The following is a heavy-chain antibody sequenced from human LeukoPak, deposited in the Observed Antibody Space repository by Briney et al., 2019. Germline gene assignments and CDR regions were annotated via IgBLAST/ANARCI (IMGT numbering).Heavy chain of an antibody. CDR1: GFTFSSYA. CDR2: ISGSGGST. D-gene: IGHD3-9*01. J-gene: IGHJ4*02. CDR3: AKTTQLRYFDWLLPHDFGY. Sequence: SGGSLRLSCAASGFTFSSYAMSWVRQAPGKGLEWVSAISGSGGSTYYADSVKGRFTISRDNSKNTLYLQMNSLRAEDTAVYYCAKTTQLRYFDWLLPHDFGYWGQGTLVTVSS. V-gene: IGHV3-23*01.